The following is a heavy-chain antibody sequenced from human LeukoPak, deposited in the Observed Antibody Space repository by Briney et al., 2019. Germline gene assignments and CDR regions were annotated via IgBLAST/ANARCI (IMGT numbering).Heavy chain of an antibody. D-gene: IGHD3-22*01. CDR2: ISGSGGST. CDR3: AKDPTRITMIVVVTYFDY. CDR1: GFTFSSYG. Sequence: GGSLRLSCAASGFTFSSYGMSWVRQAPGKGLEWASAISGSGGSTYYADSVKGRFTISRDNSKNTLYLQMNSLRAEDTAVYYCAKDPTRITMIVVVTYFDYWGQGTLVTVSS. J-gene: IGHJ4*02. V-gene: IGHV3-23*01.